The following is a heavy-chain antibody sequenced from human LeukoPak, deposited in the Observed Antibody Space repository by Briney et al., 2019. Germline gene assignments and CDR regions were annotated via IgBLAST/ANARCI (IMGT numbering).Heavy chain of an antibody. J-gene: IGHJ6*04. V-gene: IGHV1-46*01. Sequence: ASVKVSCKASGYTFTNYYIHWVRQAPGQGLEWMGIIKSGDSTTSYAQKFQGRLTMTRDTSTSTVYMELSSLRSEDTAVYYCARVAYRGNYYWSSDVWGKGTTVIV. CDR1: GYTFTNYY. D-gene: IGHD1-26*01. CDR3: ARVAYRGNYYWSSDV. CDR2: IKSGDSTT.